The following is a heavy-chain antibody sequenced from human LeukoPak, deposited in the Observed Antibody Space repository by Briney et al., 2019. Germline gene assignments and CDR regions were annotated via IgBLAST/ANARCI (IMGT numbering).Heavy chain of an antibody. V-gene: IGHV4-30-4*01. CDR2: IYYSGST. J-gene: IGHJ4*02. CDR3: ARAPSLYGDFPISFDY. Sequence: SETLSLTCTVSGGSISSGDYYWSWIRQPPGKGLEWIGYIYYSGSTYNNPSLKSRVTISVDTSKNQFSLKLSSVTAADTAVYYCARAPSLYGDFPISFDYWGQGTLVTVSS. CDR1: GGSISSGDYY. D-gene: IGHD4-17*01.